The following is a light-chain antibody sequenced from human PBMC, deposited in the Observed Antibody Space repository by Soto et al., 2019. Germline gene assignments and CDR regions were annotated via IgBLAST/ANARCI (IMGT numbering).Light chain of an antibody. J-gene: IGKJ3*01. CDR1: QSISSTY. Sequence: EIVLTQSPGTLSLSPGERATLSCRARQSISSTYLAWYQKKPGQAPRLLLYGAFNRATGIPDRFSGSGSGTDFTLTISRLAPEDCAFYYCQQYGSSSFAFGPGTKVENK. CDR3: QQYGSSSFA. CDR2: GAF. V-gene: IGKV3-20*01.